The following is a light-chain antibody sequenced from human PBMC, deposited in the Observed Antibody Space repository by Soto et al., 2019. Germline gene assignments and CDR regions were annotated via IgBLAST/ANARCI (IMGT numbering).Light chain of an antibody. J-gene: IGKJ1*01. CDR3: QQYNSYPWT. V-gene: IGKV1-5*03. Sequence: DIQMTQSPSSLSASVGDSVTISCQASQDINNFLNWYQQKPGKAPKLLIYKASSLESGVPSRFSGSGSGTEFTLTISSLQPDDFATYYCQQYNSYPWTFGQGTKVDIK. CDR2: KAS. CDR1: QDINNF.